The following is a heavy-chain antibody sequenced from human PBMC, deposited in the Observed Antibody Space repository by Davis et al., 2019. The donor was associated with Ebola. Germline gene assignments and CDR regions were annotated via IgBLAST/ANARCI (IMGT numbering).Heavy chain of an antibody. CDR3: ARDFDRVRE. D-gene: IGHD3-22*01. CDR1: GFTFDDYA. Sequence: GESLKISCAASGFTFDDYAMHWVRQAPGKGLVWVSRINPDGGRTGYADSVKGRFTISRDNAKNTVYLEMNSLKAKDTAVYYCARDFDRVREWGQGTLVTVSS. CDR2: INPDGGRT. V-gene: IGHV3-74*01. J-gene: IGHJ4*02.